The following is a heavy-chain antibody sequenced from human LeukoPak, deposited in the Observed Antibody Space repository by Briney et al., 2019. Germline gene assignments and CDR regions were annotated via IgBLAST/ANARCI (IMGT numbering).Heavy chain of an antibody. CDR3: ARSSGVDIIARSFDY. D-gene: IGHD3-3*01. CDR1: GYTFTNYG. J-gene: IGHJ4*02. V-gene: IGHV1-18*01. Sequence: GASVKVSCKASGYTFTNYGITWVRQAPGQGLEWMGWISGYKGNINYAQKFQGRVTMTTDTSTSTAYMELRSLRSDDTAVYYCARSSGVDIIARSFDYWGQGTLVTVSS. CDR2: ISGYKGNI.